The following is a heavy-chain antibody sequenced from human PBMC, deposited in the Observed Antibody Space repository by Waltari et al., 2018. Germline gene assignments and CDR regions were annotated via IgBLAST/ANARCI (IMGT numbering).Heavy chain of an antibody. J-gene: IGHJ6*03. CDR2: YYYTGST. Sequence: QLQLQESGPGMVKPSETLSLTCGVSGGSIRTSSYFWGWIRQPPGKGLEWIGNYYYTGSTYYNPALKSRVTISVDTSKNQFSLKLTSVTAADTAVYYCARVEDVGALDFYYMDIWGKGTTVTISS. D-gene: IGHD1-26*01. V-gene: IGHV4-39*07. CDR1: GGSIRTSSYF. CDR3: ARVEDVGALDFYYMDI.